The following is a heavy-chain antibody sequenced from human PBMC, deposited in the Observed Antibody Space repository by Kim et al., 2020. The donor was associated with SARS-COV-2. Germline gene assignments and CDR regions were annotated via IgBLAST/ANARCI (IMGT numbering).Heavy chain of an antibody. CDR1: GFTFSSYA. Sequence: GGSLRLSCAASGFTFSSYAMSWVRQAPGKGLEWVSAISGSGGSTYYADSVKGRFTISRDNSKNTLYLQMNSLRAEDTAVYYCAKRSSGYYYVGDYFDFWGQGTLVTVSS. V-gene: IGHV3-23*01. D-gene: IGHD3-22*01. CDR2: ISGSGGST. J-gene: IGHJ4*02. CDR3: AKRSSGYYYVGDYFDF.